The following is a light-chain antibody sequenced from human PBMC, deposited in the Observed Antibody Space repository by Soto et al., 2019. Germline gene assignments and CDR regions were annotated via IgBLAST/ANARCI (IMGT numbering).Light chain of an antibody. J-gene: IGLJ1*01. Sequence: QSVLTQPASVSGSPGQSITTSCTGTSSDVGGYNYVSWYQQHPGKAPKLMIYDVSNRPSGVSNRFSGSKSGNTASLTISGLQAEDEVDYYCSSYTSSSTFYVFGTGTKVPVL. V-gene: IGLV2-14*01. CDR2: DVS. CDR1: SSDVGGYNY. CDR3: SSYTSSSTFYV.